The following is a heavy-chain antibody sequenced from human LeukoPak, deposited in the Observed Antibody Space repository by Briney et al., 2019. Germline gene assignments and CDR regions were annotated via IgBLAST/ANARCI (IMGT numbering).Heavy chain of an antibody. CDR3: ARESESSGWYDY. CDR2: ISGDGGST. D-gene: IGHD6-19*01. Sequence: GGSLGLSCAAPGFVFHDYAIHWVRQAPGKGLEWVSLISGDGGSTFYADSVKGRFTISRDNSKNSLYLQMNSLRSDDTALYYCARESESSGWYDYWGQGTLVTVSS. J-gene: IGHJ4*02. CDR1: GFVFHDYA. V-gene: IGHV3-43*02.